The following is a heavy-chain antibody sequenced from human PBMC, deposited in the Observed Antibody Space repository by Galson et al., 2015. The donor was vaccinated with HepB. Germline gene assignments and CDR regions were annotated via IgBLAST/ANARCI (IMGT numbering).Heavy chain of an antibody. D-gene: IGHD6-13*01. Sequence: SLRLSCAASGFTFSSYAMHWVRQAPGKGLEWVAVISYDGSNKYYADSVKGRFTISRDDSKNTLYLQMNSLRAEDTAVYYCAKDAGYSSSWTKGVDYWGQGTLVTVSS. CDR2: ISYDGSNK. J-gene: IGHJ4*02. CDR3: AKDAGYSSSWTKGVDY. CDR1: GFTFSSYA. V-gene: IGHV3-30-3*01.